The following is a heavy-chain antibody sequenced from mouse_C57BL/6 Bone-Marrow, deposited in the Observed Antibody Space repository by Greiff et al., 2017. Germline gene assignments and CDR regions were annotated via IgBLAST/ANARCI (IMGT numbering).Heavy chain of an antibody. CDR3: ASGDGYLLYFDY. Sequence: QVHVKQPGAELVKPGASVKLSCKASGYTFTSYWMHWVKQRPGRGLEWIGMIDPNSGGTKYNEKFKSKATLTVDKPSSTAYMQLSSLTYEDAAVYYCASGDGYLLYFDYWGQVTTLTVSS. V-gene: IGHV1-72*01. CDR1: GYTFTSYW. J-gene: IGHJ2*01. CDR2: IDPNSGGT. D-gene: IGHD2-3*01.